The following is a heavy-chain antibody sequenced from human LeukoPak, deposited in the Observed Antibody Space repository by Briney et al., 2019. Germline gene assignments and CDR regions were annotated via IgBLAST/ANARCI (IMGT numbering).Heavy chain of an antibody. CDR1: GFTFSTYA. J-gene: IGHJ4*02. V-gene: IGHV3-23*01. D-gene: IGHD3-16*01. CDR2: ISGSGGST. Sequence: GGSLRLSCAASGFTFSTYAMSWVRQAPGKGLEWVSAISGSGGSTNYADSVKGRFTISRDNSKNTLYLQMNSLRAEDTAVYYCAKRFGGYYFDYWGQGTLVTVSS. CDR3: AKRFGGYYFDY.